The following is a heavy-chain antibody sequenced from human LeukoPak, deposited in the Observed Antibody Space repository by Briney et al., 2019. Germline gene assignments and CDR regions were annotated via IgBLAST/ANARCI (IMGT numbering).Heavy chain of an antibody. CDR2: FDPEDGET. CDR3: ATDPALGTDFDY. J-gene: IGHJ4*02. CDR1: GYTLTELS. D-gene: IGHD7-27*01. Sequence: ASVKVSCKVSGYTLTELSMHWVRQAPGKGLEWMGGFDPEDGETIYAQKFQGRVTMTEDTSTDTAYMEPSSLRSEDTAVYYCATDPALGTDFDYWGQGTLVTVSS. V-gene: IGHV1-24*01.